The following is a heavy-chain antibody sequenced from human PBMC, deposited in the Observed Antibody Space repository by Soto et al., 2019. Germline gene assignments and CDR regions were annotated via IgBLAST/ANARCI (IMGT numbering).Heavy chain of an antibody. CDR2: ISAYNGNT. D-gene: IGHD3-3*01. J-gene: IGHJ4*02. V-gene: IGHV1-18*04. CDR3: AREYDFWSGYYPVFDY. Sequence: ASVKVSCKASGYTFTSYGISWLRQAPGQGLEWMGWISAYNGNTNYAQKLQGRVTMTTDTSTSTAYMELRSLRSDDTAVYYCAREYDFWSGYYPVFDYWGQGTLVTVSS. CDR1: GYTFTSYG.